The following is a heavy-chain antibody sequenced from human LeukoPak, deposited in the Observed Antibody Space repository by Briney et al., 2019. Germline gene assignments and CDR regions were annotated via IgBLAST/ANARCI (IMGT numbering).Heavy chain of an antibody. V-gene: IGHV4-38-2*02. D-gene: IGHD2-21*02. J-gene: IGHJ4*02. CDR3: VRHIRSGCGGDCYPY. Sequence: SETLSLTCIISGYSFNSGHYWAWIRQPPGKGMEWIGSFYHGETTSYNPSPKSRVTISLDTSKNQFSLRVTSVTAADTAVYYCVRHIRSGCGGDCYPYWGQGSLVTVSS. CDR1: GYSFNSGHY. CDR2: FYHGETT.